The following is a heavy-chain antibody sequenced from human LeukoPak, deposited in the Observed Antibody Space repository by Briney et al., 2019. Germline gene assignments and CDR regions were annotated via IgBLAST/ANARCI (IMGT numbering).Heavy chain of an antibody. CDR1: GFTFSSYT. CDR3: AKVLVAYTYGGGGDY. Sequence: GGSLRLSCAASGFTFSSYTMSWVRQAPGKGLEWVSAISVGGDNTYYADSVKGRFTISRDNSKNTLSLQMNSLRAEDTALYYCAKVLVAYTYGGGGDYWGQGTLVTVSS. J-gene: IGHJ4*02. V-gene: IGHV3-23*01. D-gene: IGHD5-18*01. CDR2: ISVGGDNT.